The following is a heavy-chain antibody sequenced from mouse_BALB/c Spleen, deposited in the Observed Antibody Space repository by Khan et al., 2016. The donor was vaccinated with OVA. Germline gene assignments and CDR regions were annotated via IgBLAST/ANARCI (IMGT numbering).Heavy chain of an antibody. D-gene: IGHD4-1*02. V-gene: IGHV9-3-1*01. CDR3: ARSNSYWYFDV. CDR2: INTYSGEP. J-gene: IGHJ1*01. CDR1: GYTITNYG. Sequence: QIQLVQSGPELKKPGETVKISCKASGYTITNYGMNWVKQAPGKGLKWMGWINTYSGEPTYADDFKGRSAFSLETSASTAYLQIKNLKNEDTATYFCARSNSYWYFDVWGAGTTVTVSS.